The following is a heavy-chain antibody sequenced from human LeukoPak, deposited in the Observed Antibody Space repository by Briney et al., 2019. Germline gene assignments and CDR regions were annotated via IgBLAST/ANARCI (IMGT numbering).Heavy chain of an antibody. CDR1: GYTFTGYY. CDR2: INPNSGGT. Sequence: ASVKVSCKASGYTFTGYYMHWVRQAPGQGLEWMGWINPNSGGTNYAQKFQGRVTMTRDTSISTACMELSRLRSDDTAVYYCAQLGYYGSGSPSDAFDIWGQGTMVTVSS. J-gene: IGHJ3*02. V-gene: IGHV1-2*02. D-gene: IGHD3-10*01. CDR3: AQLGYYGSGSPSDAFDI.